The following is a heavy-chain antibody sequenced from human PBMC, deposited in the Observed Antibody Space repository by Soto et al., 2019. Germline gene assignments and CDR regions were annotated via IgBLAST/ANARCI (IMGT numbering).Heavy chain of an antibody. V-gene: IGHV3-48*02. CDR3: ARETGLRSSGWSYYFDC. Sequence: EVQLVESGGGLVQPGGSLRLSCAASGFTLSSYSMHWVRQAPGKGLEWVSYISGSGGAIYYADSVKGRFTISRDNAKYSLSVQMNSLRDEDTAVYFCARETGLRSSGWSYYFDCWGQGTLVTVSS. D-gene: IGHD6-19*01. J-gene: IGHJ4*02. CDR1: GFTLSSYS. CDR2: ISGSGGAI.